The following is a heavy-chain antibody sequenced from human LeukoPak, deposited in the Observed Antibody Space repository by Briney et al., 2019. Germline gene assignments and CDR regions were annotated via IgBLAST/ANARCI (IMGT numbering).Heavy chain of an antibody. CDR1: GGYFSGYY. CDR3: ARFPPHSRAAVAGTLYHRGAFDI. J-gene: IGHJ3*02. D-gene: IGHD6-13*01. Sequence: SETLSLTCAVYGGYFSGYYWSWIRQPPGKGLEWIGEINHSGSTNYNPSLKSRVTISVDTSKNQFSLKLSSVTAADTAVYYCARFPPHSRAAVAGTLYHRGAFDIWGQGTMVTVSS. V-gene: IGHV4-34*01. CDR2: INHSGST.